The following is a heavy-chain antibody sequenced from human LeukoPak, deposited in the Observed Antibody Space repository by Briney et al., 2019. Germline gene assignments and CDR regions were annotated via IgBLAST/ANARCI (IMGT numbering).Heavy chain of an antibody. Sequence: GGSLRLSCAASGFTFSSYGMSWVRQAPGKGLEWVSAISGSGGSTYYADSVKGRFTISRDNSKNTLYLQMNSLRAEDTAVYYCAKARMGAVAGPNGYYMDVWGKGTTVTISS. CDR3: AKARMGAVAGPNGYYMDV. CDR2: ISGSGGST. CDR1: GFTFSSYG. V-gene: IGHV3-23*01. J-gene: IGHJ6*03. D-gene: IGHD6-19*01.